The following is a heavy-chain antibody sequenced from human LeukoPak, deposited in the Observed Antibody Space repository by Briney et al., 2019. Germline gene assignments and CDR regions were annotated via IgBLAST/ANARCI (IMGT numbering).Heavy chain of an antibody. Sequence: GGSLRLSCAASGFTFDDYAMHWVRQAPGKGLEWVSLISWDGGSTYYADSVKGRFTISRDSSKNSLYLQMNRPRAEDTAIYYCAKDRGDYTNWFDPWGQGTLVTVSS. CDR3: AKDRGDYTNWFDP. CDR1: GFTFDDYA. J-gene: IGHJ5*02. V-gene: IGHV3-43D*03. D-gene: IGHD4-17*01. CDR2: ISWDGGST.